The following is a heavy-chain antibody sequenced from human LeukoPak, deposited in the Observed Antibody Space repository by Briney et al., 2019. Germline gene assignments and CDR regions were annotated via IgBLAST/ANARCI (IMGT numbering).Heavy chain of an antibody. CDR2: ISKHNGNT. D-gene: IGHD3-10*01. V-gene: IGHV1-18*04. Sequence: ASVKVSCKASGHNFERSAITWVRQAPGQGLEWMGWISKHNGNTNYAHKLQGRVTMTLDTSSNTVYMELRSLRSDDTGVYYCARHYLGLGSEDYWGQGTLVSVSS. J-gene: IGHJ4*02. CDR1: GHNFERSA. CDR3: ARHYLGLGSEDY.